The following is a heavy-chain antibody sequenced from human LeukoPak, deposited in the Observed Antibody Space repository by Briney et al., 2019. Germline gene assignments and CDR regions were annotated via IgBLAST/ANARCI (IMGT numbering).Heavy chain of an antibody. CDR1: GFTFSSYA. Sequence: GGSLRPSCAPSGFTFSSYAMSCVRQAPGKGLEWVSTIGGGGESTFYADSVKDRFTISRDNSKNTVYLQMNNLRAEDTAVYYCAKVLSGSQGYWGQGTLVTVFS. V-gene: IGHV3-23*01. CDR2: IGGGGEST. D-gene: IGHD1-26*01. CDR3: AKVLSGSQGY. J-gene: IGHJ4*02.